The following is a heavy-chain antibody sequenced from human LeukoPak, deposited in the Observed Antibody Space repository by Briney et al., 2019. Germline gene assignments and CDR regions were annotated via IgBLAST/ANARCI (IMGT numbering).Heavy chain of an antibody. D-gene: IGHD2-2*01. CDR1: GYTFTSYG. Sequence: GASVKVSCKASGYTFTSYGISWVRQAPGQGLEWMGWISAYNGNTNYAQKLQGRVTMTTDTSTSTAYMELRSLRSDDTAVYYCARTCRSTSCPYYYDYWGQGTLVTVSS. V-gene: IGHV1-18*01. CDR3: ARTCRSTSCPYYYDY. CDR2: ISAYNGNT. J-gene: IGHJ4*02.